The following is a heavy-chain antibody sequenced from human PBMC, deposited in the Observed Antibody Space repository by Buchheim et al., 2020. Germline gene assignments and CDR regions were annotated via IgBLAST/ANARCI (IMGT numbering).Heavy chain of an antibody. Sequence: QVQLQQSGAGVLKPSETLSLTCAVYGGSLSGYYWTWIRQPPGQGLQWIGEIYEGESANYHPSLKSRVSISLDASKNELSLHLRSVTAADTAVYYCATFSVEERAVAVNWGQGSL. CDR3: ATFSVEERAVAVN. V-gene: IGHV4-34*01. CDR1: GGSLSGYY. CDR2: IYEGESA. J-gene: IGHJ4*02. D-gene: IGHD6-19*01.